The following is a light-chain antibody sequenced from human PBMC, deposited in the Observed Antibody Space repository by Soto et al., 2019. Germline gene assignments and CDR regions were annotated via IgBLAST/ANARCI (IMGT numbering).Light chain of an antibody. CDR2: EVR. Sequence: QSVLTQPASVSGSPGQSTTISCTGTSSDVGGYNYVSWYRQHPGKAPKLMIYEVRNRPSGVSNRFSGSKSGNTASLTISGLQAEDEADYYCSSYTRSSTLIFGIGTKVTVL. CDR3: SSYTRSSTLI. V-gene: IGLV2-14*01. CDR1: SSDVGGYNY. J-gene: IGLJ1*01.